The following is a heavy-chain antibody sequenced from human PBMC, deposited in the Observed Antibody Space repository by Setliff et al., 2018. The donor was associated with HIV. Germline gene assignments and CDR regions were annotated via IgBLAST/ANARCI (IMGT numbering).Heavy chain of an antibody. CDR1: GDSIRSRSFY. V-gene: IGHV4-39*01. D-gene: IGHD3-3*01. CDR2: IYYVGST. Sequence: SETLSLTCTVSGDSIRSRSFYWAWIRQTPGERPEWIGTIYYVGSTYYNPYLKSRASIFVDTSKNQFSLKLYSVTAADTAVYYCAGGFWGGPLFDPWGRGTLVTVS. CDR3: AGGFWGGPLFDP. J-gene: IGHJ5*01.